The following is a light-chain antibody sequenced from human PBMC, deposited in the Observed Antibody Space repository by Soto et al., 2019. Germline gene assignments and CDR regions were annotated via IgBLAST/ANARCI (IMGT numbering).Light chain of an antibody. CDR2: SAS. J-gene: IGKJ1*01. CDR3: QQSYITPVT. CDR1: QTISRY. Sequence: IHMTMSPSSLSASVGNSVTIVCRASQTISRYLNWYQQRPGKAPNLLIYSASSLQSGVPSRFSGSGSGTDVTLTISSLQTEDFATYYCQQSYITPVTFGQGTKVDIK. V-gene: IGKV1-39*01.